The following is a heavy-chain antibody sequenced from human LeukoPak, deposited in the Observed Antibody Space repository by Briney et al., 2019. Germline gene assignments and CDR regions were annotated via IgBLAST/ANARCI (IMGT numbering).Heavy chain of an antibody. CDR3: AKVGMTTVTTAY. CDR2: IRYDGSNK. V-gene: IGHV3-30*02. CDR1: GFTFSSYG. J-gene: IGHJ4*02. Sequence: PGGSLRLSCAASGFTFSSYGMHWVRQAPGKGLECVAFIRYDGSNKYYADSVKGRFTISRDNSKNTLYLQMNSLRAEDTAVYYCAKVGMTTVTTAYWGQGTLVTVSS. D-gene: IGHD4-17*01.